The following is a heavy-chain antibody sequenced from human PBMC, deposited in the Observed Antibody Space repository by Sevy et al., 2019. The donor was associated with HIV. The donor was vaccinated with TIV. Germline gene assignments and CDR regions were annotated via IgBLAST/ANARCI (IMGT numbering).Heavy chain of an antibody. CDR2: ISGSGSTI. D-gene: IGHD3-10*01. CDR1: GFRFSDYY. J-gene: IGHJ6*02. V-gene: IGHV3-11*04. CDR3: ARDVYYGSGSYYLQDYGMDV. Sequence: GGSLRLSCAASGFRFSDYYMTWIRQAPGKGLEWISYISGSGSTIYYADSMAGQLTISRDNAKNSLYQQMNSLRAEDTAVYYCARDVYYGSGSYYLQDYGMDVWGQGTTVTVSS.